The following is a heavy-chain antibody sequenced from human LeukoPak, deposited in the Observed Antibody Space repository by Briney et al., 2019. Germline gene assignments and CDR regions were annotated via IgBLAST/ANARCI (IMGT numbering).Heavy chain of an antibody. J-gene: IGHJ6*02. CDR1: GGTFSSYA. V-gene: IGHV1-69*13. CDR3: ARDARPNYYDSSGYLDV. Sequence: GASVKVSCKASGGTFSSYAISWVRQAPGQGLEWMGGIIPIFGTANYAQKFQGRVTITADESTSTAYMELSSLRSEDTAVYYCARDARPNYYDSSGYLDVWGQGTTVTVSS. CDR2: IIPIFGTA. D-gene: IGHD3-22*01.